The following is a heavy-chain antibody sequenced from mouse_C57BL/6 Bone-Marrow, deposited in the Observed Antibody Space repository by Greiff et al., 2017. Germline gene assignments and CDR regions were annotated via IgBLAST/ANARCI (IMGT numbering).Heavy chain of an antibody. J-gene: IGHJ2*01. CDR3: AREADGYLLYFDY. D-gene: IGHD2-3*01. CDR1: GYTFTDYN. CDR2: INPNNGGT. V-gene: IGHV1-18*01. Sequence: EVQLQQSGPELVKPGASVKIPCKASGYTFTDYNMDWVKQSHGKSLEWIGDINPNNGGTIYNQTFKGKATLTVDKSSSTAYMELRSLTSEDTAVYYCAREADGYLLYFDYWGQGTTLTVSS.